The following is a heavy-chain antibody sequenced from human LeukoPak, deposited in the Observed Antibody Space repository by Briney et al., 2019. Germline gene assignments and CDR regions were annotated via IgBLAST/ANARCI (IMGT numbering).Heavy chain of an antibody. CDR2: IASDGSST. CDR3: ARDSTRHCSGGSCYGNY. V-gene: IGHV3-74*01. D-gene: IGHD2-15*01. J-gene: IGHJ4*02. Sequence: GGSLRLSCAASGFTFSSYWMNWVRQAPGKGLVWVSRIASDGSSTTYADSVKGRFSISRDNAKNSLYLQMNSLRAEDTAVYYCARDSTRHCSGGSCYGNYWGQGTLVTVSS. CDR1: GFTFSSYW.